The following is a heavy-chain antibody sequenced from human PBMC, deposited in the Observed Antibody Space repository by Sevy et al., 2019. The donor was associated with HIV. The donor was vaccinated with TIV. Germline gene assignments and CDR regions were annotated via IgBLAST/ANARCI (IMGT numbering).Heavy chain of an antibody. J-gene: IGHJ6*02. D-gene: IGHD3-3*01. Sequence: GGPLSFPCQAFGSPSSSTWMFWAGKVQGKGLMWAHLINSNGTITNYADSVKGRFAISRDNAKNTVYLRMDSLRAEDTAVYYCARGQLLQFLEWPSYSLDVWGQGTTVTVSS. V-gene: IGHV3-74*01. CDR3: ARGQLLQFLEWPSYSLDV. CDR1: GSPSSSTW. CDR2: INSNGTIT.